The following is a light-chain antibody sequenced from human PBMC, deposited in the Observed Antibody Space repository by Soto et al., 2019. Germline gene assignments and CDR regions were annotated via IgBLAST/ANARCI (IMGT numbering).Light chain of an antibody. CDR1: SSNIGAGYD. CDR2: GNS. J-gene: IGLJ2*01. Sequence: QSVLTQPPSVSGAPGQRVTISCTGSSSNIGAGYDVHWYQQLPGTAPKLLIYGNSNPPSGVPDRFSGSKSGTSASLAITGLQAEDDADYFRHSYGRRRSGVVLGGGTQLTLL. V-gene: IGLV1-40*01. CDR3: HSYGRRRSGVV.